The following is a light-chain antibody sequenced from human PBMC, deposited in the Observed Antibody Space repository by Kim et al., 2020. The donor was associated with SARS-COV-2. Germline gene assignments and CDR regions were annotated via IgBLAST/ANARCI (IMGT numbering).Light chain of an antibody. J-gene: IGKJ4*02. Sequence: SVGDSVTITCRASQSISSWLAWYQQKPGNAPKVLIYDASSLKSGVPSRFSGSGSGTKFTLTVCSLQPDDFATYYCQQYNSDSSVTFGGGTKVDIK. V-gene: IGKV1-5*01. CDR3: QQYNSDSSVT. CDR2: DAS. CDR1: QSISSW.